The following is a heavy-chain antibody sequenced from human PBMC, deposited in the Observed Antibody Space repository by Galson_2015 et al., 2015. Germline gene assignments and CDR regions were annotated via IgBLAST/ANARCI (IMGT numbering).Heavy chain of an antibody. CDR2: INWDSGSI. V-gene: IGHV3-9*01. CDR3: TKAIGSDTSAFHY. D-gene: IGHD3-22*01. CDR1: GFTFNSYA. J-gene: IGHJ4*02. Sequence: SLRLSCAGSGFTFNSYAMTWVRQAPGKGLEWVSGINWDSGSIAYADSVKGRFTISRDSAKSSLYLQMNSLRAEDTALYYCTKAIGSDTSAFHYWGQGTLVTVSS.